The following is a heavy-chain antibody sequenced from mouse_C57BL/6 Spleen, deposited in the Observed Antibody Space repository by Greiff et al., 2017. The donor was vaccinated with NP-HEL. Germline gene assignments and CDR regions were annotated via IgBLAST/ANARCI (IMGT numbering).Heavy chain of an antibody. CDR2: INPGSGGT. CDR1: GYAFTNYL. Sequence: VQLQQSGAELVRPGTSVKVSCKASGYAFTNYLIEWVKQRPGQGLEWIGVINPGSGGTNYNEKFKGKATLTADKSSSTAYMQLSSLTSEDSAVYFCARKPYYGSSSWYFDVWGTGTTVTVSS. CDR3: ARKPYYGSSSWYFDV. J-gene: IGHJ1*03. V-gene: IGHV1-54*01. D-gene: IGHD1-1*01.